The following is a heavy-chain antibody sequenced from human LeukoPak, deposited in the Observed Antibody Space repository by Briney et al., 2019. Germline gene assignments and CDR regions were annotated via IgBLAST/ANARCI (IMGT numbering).Heavy chain of an antibody. CDR2: IYTSGST. CDR1: GGSISIGSYY. Sequence: TSETLSLTCTVSGGSISIGSYYWSWIRQPAGKGLEWIVRIYTSGSTNYNPSLKSRVTISVDTSKNQFSLKLSSVTAADTAVYYCARGAAAGPPYYYYYMDVWGKGTTVTVSS. CDR3: ARGAAAGPPYYYYYMDV. J-gene: IGHJ6*03. V-gene: IGHV4-61*02. D-gene: IGHD6-13*01.